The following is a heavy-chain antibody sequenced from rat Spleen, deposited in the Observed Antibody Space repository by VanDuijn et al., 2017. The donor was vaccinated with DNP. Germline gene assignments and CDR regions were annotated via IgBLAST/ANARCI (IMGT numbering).Heavy chain of an antibody. Sequence: EVQLQESGSGLVKPSQSLSLTCSVTGYSITSNYWGWIRKFPGNKMEYIGHISYSGSTNYNPSLKSRVSITRDTSKNHFFLHLNSVTTEDTATYYCARHGEVHLRYAMDAWGQGTSVTVSS. V-gene: IGHV3-1*01. CDR3: ARHGEVHLRYAMDA. D-gene: IGHD1-5*01. CDR1: GYSITSNY. CDR2: ISYSGST. J-gene: IGHJ4*01.